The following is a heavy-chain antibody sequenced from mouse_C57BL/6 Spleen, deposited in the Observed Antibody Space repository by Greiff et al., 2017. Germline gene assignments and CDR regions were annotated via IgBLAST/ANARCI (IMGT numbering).Heavy chain of an antibody. J-gene: IGHJ2*01. D-gene: IGHD4-1*01. CDR1: GYTFTSYW. Sequence: QVQLQQPGAELVMPGASVKLSCKASGYTFTSYWMHWVKQRPGQGLEWIGEIDPSDSYTNYNQKFKGKSTLTVDKSSSTAYMQLSSLTSEYSAVYYCARLGRDYWGQGTTLTVSS. CDR2: IDPSDSYT. V-gene: IGHV1-69*01. CDR3: ARLGRDY.